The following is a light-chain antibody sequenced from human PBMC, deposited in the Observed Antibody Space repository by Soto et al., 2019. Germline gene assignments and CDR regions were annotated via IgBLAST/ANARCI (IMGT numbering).Light chain of an antibody. V-gene: IGKV3-20*01. J-gene: IGKJ2*01. Sequence: EIVLTQSPGTLSLSPGERATLSCRASQSITSNFLAWYQQKPGQAPRLLIYGASTRAAGVPDRFSGSGSGTDFTLTITRLEPEDFAVYYCQQYGRSPLMYTLGQGTKLGVK. CDR2: GAS. CDR3: QQYGRSPLMYT. CDR1: QSITSNF.